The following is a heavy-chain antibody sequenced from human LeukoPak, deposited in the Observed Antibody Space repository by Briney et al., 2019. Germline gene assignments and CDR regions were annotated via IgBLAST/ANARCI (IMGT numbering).Heavy chain of an antibody. CDR2: ISWNSGSI. D-gene: IGHD4-4*01. CDR3: ARVRWTTELYGMDV. CDR1: GFTFDDYA. J-gene: IGHJ6*02. Sequence: GGSLRLSCAASGFTFDDYAMHWVRQAPGKGLEWVSGISWNSGSIGYADSVKGRFTISSDNSKNTLYLQMNSLRAEDTAVYYCARVRWTTELYGMDVWGQGTTVTVSS. V-gene: IGHV3-9*01.